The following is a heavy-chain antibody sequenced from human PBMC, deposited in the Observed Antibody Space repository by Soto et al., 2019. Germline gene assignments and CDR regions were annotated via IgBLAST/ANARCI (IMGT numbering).Heavy chain of an antibody. CDR3: ARDDYGGKRRGWFDP. CDR1: GGSFSCYY. CDR2: INHSGST. D-gene: IGHD4-17*01. Sequence: PSETLSLTCAVYGGSFSCYYLTWIRQPPGTGLEWIGEINHSGSTNYNPSLKSRVTISVDTSKNQFSLKLTSVTAADTAVYYCARDDYGGKRRGWFDPWGQGTLVTVSS. J-gene: IGHJ5*02. V-gene: IGHV4-34*01.